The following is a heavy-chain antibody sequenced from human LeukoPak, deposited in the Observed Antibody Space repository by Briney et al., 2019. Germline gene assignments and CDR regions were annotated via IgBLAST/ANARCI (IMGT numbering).Heavy chain of an antibody. D-gene: IGHD3/OR15-3a*01. J-gene: IGHJ4*02. V-gene: IGHV1-2*02. CDR3: ARELIDFHDHTNKGFFDS. Sequence: GASVKVSCKTSGYTFTGYYIHLLRQAPGQGLEWMAWIDPNSGGTNYAHKFKGRVTMTRDTSISTAYMGVSSLRSDDTAVYYCARELIDFHDHTNKGFFDSWGQGTLVTVSS. CDR1: GYTFTGYY. CDR2: IDPNSGGT.